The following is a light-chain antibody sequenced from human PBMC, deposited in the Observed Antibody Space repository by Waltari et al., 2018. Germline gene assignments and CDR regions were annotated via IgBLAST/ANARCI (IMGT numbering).Light chain of an antibody. CDR2: AAS. CDR3: QQSYNNPRA. J-gene: IGKJ1*01. CDR1: QSINNY. Sequence: DIQMTTPPSSLSASVGERVAITCRASQSINNYVNWYQQKPGKAPKLLIYAASTLQRGVPSRFRGGGSGTDFTLTISSLQPEDFATYYCQQSYNNPRAFGQGTKVEIK. V-gene: IGKV1-39*01.